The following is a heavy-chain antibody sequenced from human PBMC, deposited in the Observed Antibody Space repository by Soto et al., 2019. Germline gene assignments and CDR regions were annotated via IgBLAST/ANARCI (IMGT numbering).Heavy chain of an antibody. CDR3: AREGPRYSGSYYSTEYFQH. J-gene: IGHJ1*01. V-gene: IGHV3-33*01. Sequence: LRLSCAASGFTFSSYGMHWVRQAPGKGLEWVAVIWYDGSNKYYADSVKGRFTISRDNSKNTLYLQMNSLRAEDTAVYYCAREGPRYSGSYYSTEYFQHWGQGTLVTVSS. D-gene: IGHD1-26*01. CDR1: GFTFSSYG. CDR2: IWYDGSNK.